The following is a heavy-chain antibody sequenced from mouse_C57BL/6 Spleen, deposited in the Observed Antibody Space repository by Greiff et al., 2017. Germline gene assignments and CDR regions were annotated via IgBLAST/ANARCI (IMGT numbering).Heavy chain of an antibody. Sequence: VQLQQPGAELVKPGASVKLSCKASGYTFTSYWMQWVKQRPGQGLAWIGEIDPSDSYTNYNQKFKGKATLTVDTSSSTAYMQLRSLTSEDSAVYYCASPTYGSSYDWYFDVWGTGTTVTVSS. D-gene: IGHD1-1*01. J-gene: IGHJ1*03. CDR2: IDPSDSYT. CDR3: ASPTYGSSYDWYFDV. CDR1: GYTFTSYW. V-gene: IGHV1-50*01.